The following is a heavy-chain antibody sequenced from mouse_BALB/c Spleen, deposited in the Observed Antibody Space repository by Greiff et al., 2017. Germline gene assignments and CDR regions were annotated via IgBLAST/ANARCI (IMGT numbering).Heavy chain of an antibody. Sequence: VQLQQSGAELVRSGASVKLSCTASGFNIKDYYMHWVKQRPEQGLEWIGRIDPANGNTKYDPKFQGKATITADTSSNTAYLQLSSLTSEDTAVYYCARGLRDYYAMDYWGQGTSVTVSS. J-gene: IGHJ4*01. V-gene: IGHV14-3*02. CDR2: IDPANGNT. CDR1: GFNIKDYY. D-gene: IGHD2-4*01. CDR3: ARGLRDYYAMDY.